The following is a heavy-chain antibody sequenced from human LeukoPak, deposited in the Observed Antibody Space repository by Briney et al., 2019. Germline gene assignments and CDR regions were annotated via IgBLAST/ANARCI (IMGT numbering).Heavy chain of an antibody. J-gene: IGHJ3*02. Sequence: GASVKFSCKASGGTFSSYAISWVRQAPGQGLEWMGGIIPILGIANYAQKFQGRVTITADKSTSTAYMELSSLRSEDTAVYYCASQGEAFDIWGQGTMVTVSS. CDR1: GGTFSSYA. CDR3: ASQGEAFDI. V-gene: IGHV1-69*10. CDR2: IIPILGIA. D-gene: IGHD3-16*01.